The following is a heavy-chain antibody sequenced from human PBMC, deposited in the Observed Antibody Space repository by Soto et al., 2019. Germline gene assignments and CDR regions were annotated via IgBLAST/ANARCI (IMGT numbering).Heavy chain of an antibody. J-gene: IGHJ5*02. CDR1: GYTFTXYD. Sequence: KVSCKASGYTFTXYDINWVRQATGQGLEWMGWMNPNSGNTAYAQKFLGRVTMTRNTSISTAYMELSSLRYEDTAVYYCARERTRGFDPWGQGTLVTVSS. CDR2: MNPNSGNT. V-gene: IGHV1-8*01. CDR3: ARERTRGFDP.